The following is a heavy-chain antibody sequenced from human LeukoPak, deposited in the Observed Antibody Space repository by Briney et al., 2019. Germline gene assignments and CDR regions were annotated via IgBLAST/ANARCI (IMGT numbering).Heavy chain of an antibody. D-gene: IGHD5-12*01. J-gene: IGHJ4*02. Sequence: SETLSLTCTVSGGSISSYYWSWIRQHPGKGLEWIGYIYYSGSTYYNPSLKSRVTISVDTSKNQFSLKLSSVTAADTAVYYCARGVGGGYDLGYWGQGTLVTVSS. CDR1: GGSISSYY. CDR2: IYYSGST. V-gene: IGHV4-59*06. CDR3: ARGVGGGYDLGY.